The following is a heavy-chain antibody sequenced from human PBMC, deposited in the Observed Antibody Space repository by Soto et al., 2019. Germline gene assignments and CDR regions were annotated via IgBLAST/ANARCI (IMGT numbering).Heavy chain of an antibody. D-gene: IGHD3-10*01. CDR3: TRDWEITVSTWSFGGF. CDR1: GGTFSRYT. V-gene: IGHV1-69*08. Sequence: QVQLVQSGAEVKKPGSSVKVSCKASGGTFSRYTINWVRQAPGQGLEWMGRIIPFHAVTNYAQKFQARVTITADKSTSTAYMELSGLRFEDTAMYYCTRDWEITVSTWSFGGFWGRGTLVTVSS. J-gene: IGHJ4*02. CDR2: IIPFHAVT.